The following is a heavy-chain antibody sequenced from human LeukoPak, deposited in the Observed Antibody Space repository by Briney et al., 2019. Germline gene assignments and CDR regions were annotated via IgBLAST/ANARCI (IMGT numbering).Heavy chain of an antibody. V-gene: IGHV3-74*01. D-gene: IGHD2-8*01. J-gene: IGHJ4*02. Sequence: PGGSLRLSCAASGFTFSSYWMHRVRQAPGKGLVWVSRIDSGGSTTKYADSVKGRFAISRDNAKNTVYLQMTSLRAEDTAVYYCARNGPFAYWGQGSLVTVSS. CDR2: IDSGGSTT. CDR3: ARNGPFAY. CDR1: GFTFSSYW.